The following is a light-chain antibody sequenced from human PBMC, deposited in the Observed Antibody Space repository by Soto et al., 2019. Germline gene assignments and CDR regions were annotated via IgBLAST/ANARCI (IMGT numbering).Light chain of an antibody. CDR3: GTWDSNLRGGV. CDR2: DSN. Sequence: QSVLTQPPSVSAAPGQKVTISCSVSSSNIGNNYVSWYQHLSGAAPKLLIYDSNKRPSGIPDRFSGSKSGTSATLAITGLQTGDEADYYCGTWDSNLRGGVFGGGTKLTVL. J-gene: IGLJ2*01. V-gene: IGLV1-51*01. CDR1: SSNIGNNY.